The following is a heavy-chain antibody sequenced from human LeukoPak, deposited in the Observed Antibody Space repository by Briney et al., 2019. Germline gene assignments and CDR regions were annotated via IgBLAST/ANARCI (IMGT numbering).Heavy chain of an antibody. CDR2: INHSGST. CDR3: ASVALLLAPAL. CDR1: GFTFSGYY. Sequence: ASETLSLTCAVSGFTFSGYYWNWIRQPPGKGLEWIGEINHSGSTNYNSSLKSRDTISVHTSKNQFSRELSSVTSADTAVYYCASVALLLAPALWGQGTMVTVSS. V-gene: IGHV4-34*01. J-gene: IGHJ1*01. D-gene: IGHD3-3*02.